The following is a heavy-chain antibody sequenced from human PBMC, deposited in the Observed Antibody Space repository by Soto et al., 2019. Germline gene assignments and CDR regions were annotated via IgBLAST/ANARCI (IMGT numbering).Heavy chain of an antibody. CDR1: GGSISSYY. V-gene: IGHV4-59*01. CDR3: ASRGPYCSGGSCYHY. J-gene: IGHJ4*02. D-gene: IGHD2-15*01. Sequence: SETLSLTCTVSGGSISSYYWSWIRQPPGKGLEWIGYIYYSGSTNYNPSLKSRVTISVDTSKNQFSLKLSSVTAADTAVYYCASRGPYCSGGSCYHYWGQGTLVTVSS. CDR2: IYYSGST.